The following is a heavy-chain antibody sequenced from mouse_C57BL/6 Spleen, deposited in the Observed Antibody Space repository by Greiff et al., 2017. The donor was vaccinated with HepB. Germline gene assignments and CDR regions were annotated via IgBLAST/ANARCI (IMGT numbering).Heavy chain of an antibody. CDR3: ARVTTVVATRDYFDY. V-gene: IGHV1-9*01. D-gene: IGHD1-1*01. CDR2: ILPGSGST. Sequence: VQLQQSGAELMKPGASLKLSCKATGYTFTGYWIEWVKQRPGHGLEWIGEILPGSGSTNYNEKFKGKATFTADTSSNTAYMQLSSLTTEDSAIYYCARVTTVVATRDYFDYWGQGTTLTVSS. CDR1: GYTFTGYW. J-gene: IGHJ2*01.